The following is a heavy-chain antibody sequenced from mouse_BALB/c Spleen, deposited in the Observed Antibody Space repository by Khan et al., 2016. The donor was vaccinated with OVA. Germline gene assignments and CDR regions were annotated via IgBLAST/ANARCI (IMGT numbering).Heavy chain of an antibody. J-gene: IGHJ3*01. CDR2: INPSNGYT. V-gene: IGHV1-4*01. CDR1: GYTLTSYT. Sequence: QVQLKQSGSELARPGASVKMSCKASGYTLTSYTMHWVKQRPGQGLEWIGYINPSNGYTNYNQKFKDKATLNEDKSSSTAYMQLSSLTSEDSAVYYCAREGANYRYDCWFAFWGQGTLVPVSA. CDR3: AREGANYRYDCWFAF. D-gene: IGHD2-14*01.